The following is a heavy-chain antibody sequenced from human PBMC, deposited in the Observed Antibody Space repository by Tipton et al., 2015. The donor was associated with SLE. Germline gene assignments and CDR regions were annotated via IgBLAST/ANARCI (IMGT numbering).Heavy chain of an antibody. Sequence: TLSLTCTVSGGSISKSGYYWGWIRQPPGKGLDWIGTIFYNGNTYYYNPSLKTRVTMSVDTSKTQFSLKLSSVTAADTAVYYCARVNNDAFDIWGQGTMVKVSS. CDR2: IFYNGNTY. V-gene: IGHV4-39*07. J-gene: IGHJ3*02. CDR3: ARVNNDAFDI. CDR1: GGSISKSGYY.